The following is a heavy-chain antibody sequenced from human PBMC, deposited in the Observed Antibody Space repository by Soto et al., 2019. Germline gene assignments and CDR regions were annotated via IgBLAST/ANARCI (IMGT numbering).Heavy chain of an antibody. CDR3: ARDWWEEPAGKETVSQFDY. CDR2: IWSDGTKK. CDR1: GFAFRNYG. V-gene: IGHV3-33*01. D-gene: IGHD6-13*01. J-gene: IGHJ4*02. Sequence: GGSLRLSCRASGFAFRNYGIHWVRQAPGRGLEWVAVIWSDGTKKFYAGSVRGRFTISRDNSKNTIYPQMNSLRAEDTAAYYCARDWWEEPAGKETVSQFDYWGQGT.